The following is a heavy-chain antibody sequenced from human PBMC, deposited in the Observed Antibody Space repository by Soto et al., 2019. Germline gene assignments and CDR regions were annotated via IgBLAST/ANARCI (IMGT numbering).Heavy chain of an antibody. D-gene: IGHD3-22*01. J-gene: IGHJ4*02. CDR1: GDSISSSNYY. V-gene: IGHV4-39*01. CDR2: IYYSGTT. CDR3: ARCYYDGSGFDS. Sequence: QLQLQESGPGLVKPSETLSLTCSVSGDSISSSNYYWGWIRQPPGKGLEWIGNIYYSGTTYYNPSLKSRVTISVDLSKNQFSLKLSSVTAADTAMYYCARCYYDGSGFDSWGQGTLVTVSS.